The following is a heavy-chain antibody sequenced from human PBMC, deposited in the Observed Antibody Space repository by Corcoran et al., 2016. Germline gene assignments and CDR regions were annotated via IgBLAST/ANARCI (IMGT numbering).Heavy chain of an antibody. J-gene: IGHJ4*02. CDR1: GGSFSGYY. D-gene: IGHD6-19*01. CDR2: INHSGST. V-gene: IGHV4-34*01. CDR3: ARGRGGFRAVAGLLY. Sequence: QVQLQQWGAGLLKPSETLSLTCAVYGGSFSGYYWSWIRQPPGKGLEWIGEINHSGSTNYNPSLKSRVTISVDTSKNQFSLKLSSVTAADTAVYYCARGRGGFRAVAGLLYWGQGTLVTVSS.